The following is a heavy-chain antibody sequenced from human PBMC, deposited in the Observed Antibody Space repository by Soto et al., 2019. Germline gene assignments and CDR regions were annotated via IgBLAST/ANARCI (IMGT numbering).Heavy chain of an antibody. D-gene: IGHD3-10*01. CDR2: LYWDDDK. CDR3: AHSSGRSGDY. CDR1: GFSLTTSGVG. V-gene: IGHV2-5*02. Sequence: QITLKESGPTLVKPTQTLTLTCTFSGFSLTTSGVGVGWIRQPPGTALEWLALLYWDDDKRYSPSLKRRLTITMDTSNNQVVLTMTNMDPVDTGTYFCAHSSGRSGDYWGQGTLVTVSS. J-gene: IGHJ4*02.